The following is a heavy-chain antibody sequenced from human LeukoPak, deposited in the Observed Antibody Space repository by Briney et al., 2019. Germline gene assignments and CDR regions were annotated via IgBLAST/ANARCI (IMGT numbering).Heavy chain of an antibody. CDR1: NYTFIRYG. D-gene: IGHD3-9*01. J-gene: IGHJ4*02. CDR2: ISPYNGNT. V-gene: IGHV1-18*01. CDR3: ARGAGTYYDILTGPVQFDY. Sequence: GASVKVPCKASNYTFIRYGITWVRQAPGQGLEWLAWISPYNGNTKYAQKFQGRVTMTTDTSTSTAYMELRSLRSDDTAVYYCARGAGTYYDILTGPVQFDYWGQGTLVTVSS.